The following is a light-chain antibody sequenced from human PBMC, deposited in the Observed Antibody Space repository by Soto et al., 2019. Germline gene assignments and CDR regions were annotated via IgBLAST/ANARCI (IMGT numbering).Light chain of an antibody. CDR3: CSYAGIGTYV. CDR1: SSDVGSGDL. Sequence: QSALTQPASVSASPGQSITISCAGSSSDVGSGDLVSWYQQHPGKAPKLLIYEGSKRPSGVSNRFSGSKSGNTASLTVSGLQAEDEADYFCCSYAGIGTYVFGSGTKVTVL. CDR2: EGS. J-gene: IGLJ1*01. V-gene: IGLV2-23*01.